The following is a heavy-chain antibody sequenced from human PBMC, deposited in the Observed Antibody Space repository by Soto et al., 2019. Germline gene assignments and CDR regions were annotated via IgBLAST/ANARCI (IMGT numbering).Heavy chain of an antibody. CDR3: ARTPRYCSSTSCYSWFDP. D-gene: IGHD2-2*02. J-gene: IGHJ5*02. V-gene: IGHV4-31*02. CDR1: GGSISSGGYY. Sequence: LCGGSISSGGYYWSWIRQHPGKGLEWIGYIYSSGSTYYNPSLKSRVTISVDTSKNQFSLKLSSVTAADTAVYYCARTPRYCSSTSCYSWFDPWGQGTLVTVSS. CDR2: IYSSGST.